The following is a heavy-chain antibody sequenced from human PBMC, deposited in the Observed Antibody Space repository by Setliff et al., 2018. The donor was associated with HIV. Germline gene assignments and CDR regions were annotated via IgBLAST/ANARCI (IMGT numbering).Heavy chain of an antibody. D-gene: IGHD2-2*01. V-gene: IGHV3-21*01. CDR2: ISSSGSYI. CDR3: ARSRSTRDAFDI. Sequence: RLSCATSGFSFFNFALNWVRQAPGKGLEWVSSISSSGSYIYYADSVKGRFTISRDDATKSLFLQMDSLRAEDTAVNYCARSRSTRDAFDIWGQGTMVTVSS. J-gene: IGHJ3*02. CDR1: GFSFFNFA.